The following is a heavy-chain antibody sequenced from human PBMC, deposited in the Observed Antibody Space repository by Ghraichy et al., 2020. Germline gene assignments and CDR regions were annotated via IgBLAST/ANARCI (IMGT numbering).Heavy chain of an antibody. CDR3: ARGGKFYYDTTGYPEDF. CDR1: GFTFTDYW. Sequence: GSLRLSCAASGFTFTDYWMSWVRQAPGKGLEWVANIKRDGSDNYSVDSVKGRFTISRDNAKNSLYLQMNNLRAEDTAVYYWARGGKFYYDTTGYPEDFWGQGTLVTVSS. V-gene: IGHV3-7*04. J-gene: IGHJ4*02. D-gene: IGHD3-22*01. CDR2: IKRDGSDN.